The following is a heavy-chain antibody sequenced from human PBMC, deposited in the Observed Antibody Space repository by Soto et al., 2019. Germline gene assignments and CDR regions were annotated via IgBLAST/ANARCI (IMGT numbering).Heavy chain of an antibody. CDR2: INHSGFT. V-gene: IGHV4-34*01. J-gene: IGHJ4*02. CDR3: ARFPFDRSSWTNPRYFDY. Sequence: QVQLQQWGAGLLKPAETLSLTCAVYGGSFSGYYWTWIRQPPGKGLEWIGEINHSGFTNYNPSLGSRVTMSVDTSRNQFSLRLSSVTAADTAVYYCARFPFDRSSWTNPRYFDYWGQGTLVTVSS. D-gene: IGHD6-13*01. CDR1: GGSFSGYY.